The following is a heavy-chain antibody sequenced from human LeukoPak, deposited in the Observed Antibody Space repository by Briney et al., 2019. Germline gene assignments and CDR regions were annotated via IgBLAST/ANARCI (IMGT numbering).Heavy chain of an antibody. D-gene: IGHD3-10*01. CDR3: ANPAFVELPDY. CDR2: ISYDGSNK. J-gene: IGHJ4*02. Sequence: GGSLRLSCAASGFTFSSYGMHWVRQAPGKGLEWVAVISYDGSNKYYADSVKGRFTISRDNSKNTLYLQMNSLRAEDTAVYYCANPAFVELPDYWGQGTLVTVSS. V-gene: IGHV3-30*18. CDR1: GFTFSSYG.